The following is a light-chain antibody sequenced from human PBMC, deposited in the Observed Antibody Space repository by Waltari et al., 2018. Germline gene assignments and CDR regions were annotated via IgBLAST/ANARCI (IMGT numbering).Light chain of an antibody. CDR1: QNVGTW. V-gene: IGKV1-5*03. Sequence: DIQMTQSPSTLSASVGDRVTISCRASQNVGTWLAWYQQKPGKAPKLLIYMASSLESGVPSRFSGSGSGTEFTLTISSLQPDDFATYSCQQYSSFSTFGQGTTV. CDR2: MAS. CDR3: QQYSSFST. J-gene: IGKJ2*01.